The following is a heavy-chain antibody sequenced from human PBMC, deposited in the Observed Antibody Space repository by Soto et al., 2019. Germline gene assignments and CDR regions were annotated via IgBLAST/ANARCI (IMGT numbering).Heavy chain of an antibody. CDR1: GFTFSRHA. Sequence: QVQLVESGGGVVQPGRSLRLSCAASGFTFSRHAMHWVRQAPGKGLEWVAGILYDGSNKYYADSVKGRFTISRDDSTNTQYLQMNSLRSEDTAVYYCARVREQLTPLGAFDIWGQGTMVTVSS. V-gene: IGHV3-33*05. CDR3: ARVREQLTPLGAFDI. CDR2: ILYDGSNK. D-gene: IGHD6-13*01. J-gene: IGHJ3*02.